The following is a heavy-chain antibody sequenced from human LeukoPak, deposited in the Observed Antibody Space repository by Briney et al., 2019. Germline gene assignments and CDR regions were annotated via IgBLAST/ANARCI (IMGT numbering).Heavy chain of an antibody. D-gene: IGHD6-19*01. CDR3: AQPGEQWLVRSGYFDY. V-gene: IGHV3-30*02. CDR1: GFTFSSYG. Sequence: GGSLRLSCAASGFTFSSYGMHWVRQAPGKGLEWVAFIQYDGSNKYYADSVKGRFTISRDNSKNTLYLQMNSLRAEDTAVYYCAQPGEQWLVRSGYFDYWGQGTLVTVSS. CDR2: IQYDGSNK. J-gene: IGHJ4*02.